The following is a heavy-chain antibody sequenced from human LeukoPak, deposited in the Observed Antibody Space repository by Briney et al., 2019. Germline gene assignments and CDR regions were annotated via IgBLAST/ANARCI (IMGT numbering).Heavy chain of an antibody. CDR1: GFTLSSYG. CDR2: ITGSGGNT. D-gene: IGHD3-22*01. V-gene: IGHV3-23*01. Sequence: QPGGSLRLSCAASGFTLSSYGMSWVRQAPGRGLEWVSTITGSGGNTYDADSVKGRFTISRDNSKNTLYLQMNSLRAEDTAVYYCARAGGSYYDSSGYYSLGYWGQGTLVTVSS. J-gene: IGHJ4*02. CDR3: ARAGGSYYDSSGYYSLGY.